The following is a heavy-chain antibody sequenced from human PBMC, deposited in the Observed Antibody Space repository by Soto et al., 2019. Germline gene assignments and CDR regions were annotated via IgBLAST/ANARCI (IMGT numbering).Heavy chain of an antibody. CDR3: ARVGIHTAFDY. CDR1: GGSISSYY. Sequence: SETLSLTCTVSGGSISSYYWSWIRQPPGKGLEWIGYIYYSGGTNYNPSLKSRVTISVDTSKNQFSLKLSSVTAAGTAVYYCARVGIHTAFDYWGQGTLVTVSS. D-gene: IGHD5-18*01. CDR2: IYYSGGT. J-gene: IGHJ4*02. V-gene: IGHV4-59*01.